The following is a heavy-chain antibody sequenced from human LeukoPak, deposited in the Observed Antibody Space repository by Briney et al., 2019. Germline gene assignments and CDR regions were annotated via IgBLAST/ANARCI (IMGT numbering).Heavy chain of an antibody. D-gene: IGHD6-19*01. CDR2: IYYSGST. J-gene: IGHJ1*01. V-gene: IGHV4-31*03. CDR3: ARAAGYSSGWYFFQH. Sequence: SETLSLTCSVSGGSISSGGYYWSWIRQHPGKGLEWIGYIYYSGSTYYNPSLKSRVTISVDTSKNQFSLKLSSVTAADTAVYYCARAAGYSSGWYFFQHWGQGTLVTVSS. CDR1: GGSISSGGYY.